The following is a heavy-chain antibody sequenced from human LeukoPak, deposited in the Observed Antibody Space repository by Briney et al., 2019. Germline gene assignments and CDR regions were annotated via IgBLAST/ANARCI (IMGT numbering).Heavy chain of an antibody. Sequence: PGGSLRLSCAASGFTFSSYSMNWVRQAPGKGLEWVSSTSSSSSYIYYADSVKGRFTISRDNAKNSLYLQMNSLRAEDTAVYYCARETTVTSSFDYWGQGTLVTVSS. J-gene: IGHJ4*02. CDR2: TSSSSSYI. CDR1: GFTFSSYS. CDR3: ARETTVTSSFDY. D-gene: IGHD4-17*01. V-gene: IGHV3-21*01.